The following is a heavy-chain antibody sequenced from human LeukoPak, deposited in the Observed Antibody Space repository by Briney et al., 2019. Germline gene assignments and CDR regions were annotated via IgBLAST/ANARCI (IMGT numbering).Heavy chain of an antibody. CDR3: ARQSVATTKFDY. CDR2: INPSGGST. V-gene: IGHV1-46*01. Sequence: ASVKVSCKASGYTFASYYMHWVRQAPGQGLEWMGIINPSGGSTSYAQKFQGRVTMTRDTSTSTVYMELSSLRSEDTAVYYCARQSVATTKFDYWGQGTLVTVSS. D-gene: IGHD5-12*01. CDR1: GYTFASYY. J-gene: IGHJ4*02.